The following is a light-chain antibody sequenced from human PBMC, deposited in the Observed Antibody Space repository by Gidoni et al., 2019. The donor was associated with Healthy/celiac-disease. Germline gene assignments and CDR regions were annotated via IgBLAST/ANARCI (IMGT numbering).Light chain of an antibody. V-gene: IGLV2-11*01. J-gene: IGLJ1*01. CDR2: DVS. CDR1: SSDVGGYNY. CDR3: CSYAGSYTRYV. Sequence: QSALTQPRSVSGSPGQSVTISCTGTSSDVGGYNYVSWYQQHPGKAPKLMIYDVSKRPSGDPDRFSGSKSGNTASLTISGLQAEDEADYYCCSYAGSYTRYVFGTGTKVTVL.